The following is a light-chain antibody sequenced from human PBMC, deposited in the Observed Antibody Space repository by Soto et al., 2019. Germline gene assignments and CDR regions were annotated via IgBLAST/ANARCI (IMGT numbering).Light chain of an antibody. CDR1: QNINTY. V-gene: IGKV1-39*01. J-gene: IGKJ1*01. CDR3: QESYSILWGT. Sequence: DIQMTQSPSSLSASVGDRVTITCRTSQNINTYLNWYQQKPGKAHELLVYGASSLRSGVPLRFSGSGSGTHFTLTISSLEPEDFATYYCQESYSILWGTCGQGTKVDIK. CDR2: GAS.